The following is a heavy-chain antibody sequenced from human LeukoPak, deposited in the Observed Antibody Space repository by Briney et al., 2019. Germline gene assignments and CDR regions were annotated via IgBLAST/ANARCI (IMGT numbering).Heavy chain of an antibody. V-gene: IGHV3-53*01. CDR2: IYSGGST. CDR3: ARDLKESYDFWSGYPYFDY. Sequence: GGSLRLSCAASGFTVSSNYMSWVRQAPGKGLEWVSVIYSGGSTYYADSVKGRFTISRDNSKNTLYLQMNSLRAEDTAVYYCARDLKESYDFWSGYPYFDYWGQGTLVTVSS. CDR1: GFTVSSNY. D-gene: IGHD3-3*01. J-gene: IGHJ4*02.